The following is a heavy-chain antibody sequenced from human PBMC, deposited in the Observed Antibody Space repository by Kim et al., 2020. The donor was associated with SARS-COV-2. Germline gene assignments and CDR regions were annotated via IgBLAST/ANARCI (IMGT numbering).Heavy chain of an antibody. J-gene: IGHJ2*01. V-gene: IGHV5-10-1*01. CDR3: ARHARIAAAGPSWYWYFDL. Sequence: GESLKISCKGSGYSFTSYWISWVRQMPGKGLEWMGRIDPSDSYTNYSPSFQGHVTISADKSISTAYLQWSSLKASDTAMYYCARHARIAAAGPSWYWYFDLWGRGTLVTVSS. CDR2: IDPSDSYT. CDR1: GYSFTSYW. D-gene: IGHD6-13*01.